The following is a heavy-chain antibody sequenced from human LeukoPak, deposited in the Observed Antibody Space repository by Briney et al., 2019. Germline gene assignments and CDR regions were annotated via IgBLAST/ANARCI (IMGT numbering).Heavy chain of an antibody. CDR1: GYTFTSYG. Sequence: EASVKVSCKASGYTFTSYGISWVRQAPGQGLEWMGWISAYNGNTNYAQKLQGRVTMTTDTSTSTAYMELRSLRSDDTAVYYCAREKSGYCSSTSCHGRKNNWFDPWGQGTLVTVSS. V-gene: IGHV1-18*01. D-gene: IGHD2-2*01. CDR2: ISAYNGNT. J-gene: IGHJ5*02. CDR3: AREKSGYCSSTSCHGRKNNWFDP.